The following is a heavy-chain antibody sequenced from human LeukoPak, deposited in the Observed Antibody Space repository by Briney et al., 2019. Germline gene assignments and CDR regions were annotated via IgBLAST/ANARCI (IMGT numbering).Heavy chain of an antibody. V-gene: IGHV4-34*01. CDR3: SRGVLARYYDTSGYTDS. J-gene: IGHJ4*02. Sequence: PSETLSLTCAVYGGSFSGYYWSWIRQPPGKGLEWIGEINHSGSTNYNPSLKSRVTISVDTSKIHFSLKLSSVTAADTAVYFCSRGVLARYYDTSGYTDSWGQGTLVTVSS. CDR2: INHSGST. D-gene: IGHD3-22*01. CDR1: GGSFSGYY.